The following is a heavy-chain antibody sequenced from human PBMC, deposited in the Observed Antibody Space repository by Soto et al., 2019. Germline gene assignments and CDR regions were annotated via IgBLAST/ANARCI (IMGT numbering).Heavy chain of an antibody. V-gene: IGHV1-58*02. CDR1: GFDFISSG. J-gene: IGHJ6*02. CDR3: SADRPDTAIGCWV. D-gene: IGHD2-21*02. Sequence: QMQLVQSGPEVKKPGTSVKVSCKASGFDFISSGIQWVRQTHGQRLEWIGWIVVYSGQTNYAQKFHERVTITRDTSTSTAYIERSSLSSEDSAVYYWSADRPDTAIGCWVWGQGTTVTVSS. CDR2: IVVYSGQT.